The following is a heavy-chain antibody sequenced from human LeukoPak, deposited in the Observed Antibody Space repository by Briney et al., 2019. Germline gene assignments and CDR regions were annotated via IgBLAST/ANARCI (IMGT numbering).Heavy chain of an antibody. Sequence: PGGSLRLSCAASGFTVSSNYMSWVRQAPGKGLEWVSVIYSGGSTYYPGSVKRRFTISRHNSKNTLYLQMNSLRAEDTAVYYCASYGDSDYWGQGTLVTVSS. CDR3: ASYGDSDY. CDR1: GFTVSSNY. D-gene: IGHD4-17*01. CDR2: IYSGGST. J-gene: IGHJ4*02. V-gene: IGHV3-53*04.